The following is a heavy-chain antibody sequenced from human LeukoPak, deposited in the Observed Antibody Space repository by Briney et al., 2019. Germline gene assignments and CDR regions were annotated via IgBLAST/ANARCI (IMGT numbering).Heavy chain of an antibody. CDR2: IYYSGST. Sequence: SVTLSLTCTVSGGSISSYYWSWIRQPPGKGLEWIGYIYYSGSTNYNPSLKSRVTISVDTSKNQFSLKLSSVTAADTAVYYCARGSGGIVGATVQYNWFDPWGQGTLVTVSS. D-gene: IGHD1-26*01. CDR1: GGSISSYY. J-gene: IGHJ5*02. V-gene: IGHV4-59*01. CDR3: ARGSGGIVGATVQYNWFDP.